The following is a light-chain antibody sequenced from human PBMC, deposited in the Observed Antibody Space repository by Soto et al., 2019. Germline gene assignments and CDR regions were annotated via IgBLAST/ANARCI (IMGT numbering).Light chain of an antibody. Sequence: EIVLTQSPDTLSLSPGERATLSCRASQSVSGYLGWYQQKPGQAPRLLIYDASNRAYGVPGRFRGSGSGTNFTLTIASLEPEDFAVYYCQQRSNWPYLTFGGGTRV. J-gene: IGKJ4*01. CDR3: QQRSNWPYLT. CDR2: DAS. V-gene: IGKV3-11*01. CDR1: QSVSGY.